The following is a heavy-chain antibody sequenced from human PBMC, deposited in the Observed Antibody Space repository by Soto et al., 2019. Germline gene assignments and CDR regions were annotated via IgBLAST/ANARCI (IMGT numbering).Heavy chain of an antibody. CDR3: AKGGYSGYDRHLDY. CDR1: GFTFSSYA. CDR2: ISGSGGGT. V-gene: IGHV3-23*01. J-gene: IGHJ4*02. Sequence: SLRLSCAASGFTFSSYAVNWVRRAPGKGLEWVSVISGSGGGTYYADSVKGRFTISRDNSKNTLYLQMNSLRVEDTAVYYCAKGGYSGYDRHLDYWGQGTLVTVSS. D-gene: IGHD5-12*01.